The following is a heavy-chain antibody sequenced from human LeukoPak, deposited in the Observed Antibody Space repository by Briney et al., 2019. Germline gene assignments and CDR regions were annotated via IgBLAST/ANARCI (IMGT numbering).Heavy chain of an antibody. V-gene: IGHV3-7*01. Sequence: GGSLRLSCAASVLTFSSYWVTWFRQARGEGLGGVANIKQDGNEKYYVDSVKGTFTISRDTADRSLYLPMTSLRVEDTAVYFCARRSCTGVNCFAASSMCMDVWGKGTTVTVSS. CDR3: ARRSCTGVNCFAASSMCMDV. D-gene: IGHD2-8*02. J-gene: IGHJ6*03. CDR1: VLTFSSYW. CDR2: IKQDGNEK.